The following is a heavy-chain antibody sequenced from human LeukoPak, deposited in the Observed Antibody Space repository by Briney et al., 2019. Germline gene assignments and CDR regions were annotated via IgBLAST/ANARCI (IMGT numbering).Heavy chain of an antibody. CDR1: GYSFTSYW. D-gene: IGHD6-19*01. CDR3: ARRGSSCWYAFDI. J-gene: IGHJ3*02. CDR2: IYPGDSDT. V-gene: IGHV5-51*01. Sequence: GESLKISCKGSGYSFTSYWIGWVRQMPGKGLEGMGIIYPGDSDTRYSPSFQGQVTISADKSISTAYLQWSSLKASDTAMYYCARRGSSCWYAFDIWGQGTMVTVSS.